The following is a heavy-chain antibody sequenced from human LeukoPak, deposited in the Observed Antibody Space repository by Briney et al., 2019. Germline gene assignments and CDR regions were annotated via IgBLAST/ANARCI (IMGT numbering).Heavy chain of an antibody. V-gene: IGHV3-30*01. CDR2: ISYDGSNK. Sequence: GGSLRLSCAASGFTFSSYAMHGVRQAPGKGLEWVAVISYDGSNKYYADSVKGRFTISRDNSKNTLYLQMNSLRAEDTAVYYCARDLLRPYNNENYWGQGTLVTVSS. J-gene: IGHJ4*02. CDR3: ARDLLRPYNNENY. D-gene: IGHD1-1*01. CDR1: GFTFSSYA.